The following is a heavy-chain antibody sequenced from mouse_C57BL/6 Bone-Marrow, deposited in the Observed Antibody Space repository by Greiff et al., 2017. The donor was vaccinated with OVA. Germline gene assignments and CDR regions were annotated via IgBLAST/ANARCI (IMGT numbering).Heavy chain of an antibody. V-gene: IGHV1-54*01. D-gene: IGHD2-1*01. J-gene: IGHJ2*01. CDR2: INPGSGGT. CDR3: ASEGVYGILFGD. CDR1: GYAFTNYL. Sequence: VQLQESGAELVRPGTSVKVSCKASGYAFTNYLIEWVKQRPGQGLEWIGVINPGSGGTNYNEKFKGKATLTADTSSSTAYMQLSSLTSEDSAVYFCASEGVYGILFGDWGQGTTLTVSS.